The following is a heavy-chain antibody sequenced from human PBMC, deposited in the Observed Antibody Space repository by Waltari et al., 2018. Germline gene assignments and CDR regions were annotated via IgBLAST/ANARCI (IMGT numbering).Heavy chain of an antibody. CDR3: ARAQGTTWYNCFDP. CDR2: IIPIFGTA. Sequence: QVQLGQSGAEVKKPGSSVKVACKASGGTCSSYATRWVRQAPGKRLEWMGGIIPIFGTANYAQKFPCRVPITADASTSPSSLELSTLTSEDPAVYYCARAQGTTWYNCFDPWGQGTLVTVSS. V-gene: IGHV1-69*12. CDR1: GGTCSSYA. J-gene: IGHJ5*02. D-gene: IGHD6-13*01.